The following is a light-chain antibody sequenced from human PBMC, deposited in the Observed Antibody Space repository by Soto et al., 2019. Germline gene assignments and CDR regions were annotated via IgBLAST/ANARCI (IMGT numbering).Light chain of an antibody. Sequence: VLTQSPDTLSLSPGERATLSCRASQVVGKFLVWYHQKPGLSPSLVIYEASKRATDIPDRFSGSGSGTAFTLTINRLEPEDVGFYYCQQRNSWPLTFGGGTKVELK. V-gene: IGKV3-11*01. CDR2: EAS. CDR1: QVVGKF. J-gene: IGKJ4*01. CDR3: QQRNSWPLT.